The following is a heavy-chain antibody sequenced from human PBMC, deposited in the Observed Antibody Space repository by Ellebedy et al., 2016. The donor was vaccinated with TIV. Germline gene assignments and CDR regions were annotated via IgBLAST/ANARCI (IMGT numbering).Heavy chain of an antibody. CDR3: ARDGCSSTSCYADGDYYYYGMDV. V-gene: IGHV1-18*01. CDR1: GYTFTSYG. Sequence: AASVKVSCKASGYTFTSYGISWVRQAPGQGLEWMGWISAYNGNTNYAQKLQGRVTMTTDTSTSTAYMELRSLRSDDTAVYYCARDGCSSTSCYADGDYYYYGMDVWGQGTTVTVPS. J-gene: IGHJ6*02. CDR2: ISAYNGNT. D-gene: IGHD2-2*01.